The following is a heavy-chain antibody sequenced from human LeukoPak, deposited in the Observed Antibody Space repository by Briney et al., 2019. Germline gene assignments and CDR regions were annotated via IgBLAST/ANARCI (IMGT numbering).Heavy chain of an antibody. CDR2: ISYDGSNK. Sequence: GRSLRLSCAASGFTFSSYAMHWVRQAPGKGLEWVAVISYDGSNKYYADSVKGRFTISRDNSKNTLYLQMNSLRAEDTAVYYCARDGIAAAGTVHPYYFDYWGQGTLVTVSS. D-gene: IGHD6-13*01. V-gene: IGHV3-30-3*01. CDR3: ARDGIAAAGTVHPYYFDY. J-gene: IGHJ4*02. CDR1: GFTFSSYA.